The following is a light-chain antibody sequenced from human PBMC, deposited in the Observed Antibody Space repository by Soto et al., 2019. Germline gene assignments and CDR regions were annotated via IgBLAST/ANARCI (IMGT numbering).Light chain of an antibody. CDR2: QVT. J-gene: IGLJ1*01. V-gene: IGLV2-14*01. Sequence: QSVLTQPASVSGSLGQSITISCTGTTRDIAGYNYISCYQQLPGNAPKLMIYQVTIRRSGISNRFSGSKSGNTASLTISGLQAEDEADYYCTSFSSSTSLYVFGTGTKVTVL. CDR1: TRDIAGYNY. CDR3: TSFSSSTSLYV.